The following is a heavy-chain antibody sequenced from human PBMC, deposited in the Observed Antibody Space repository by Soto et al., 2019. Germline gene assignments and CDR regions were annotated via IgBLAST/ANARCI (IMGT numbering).Heavy chain of an antibody. D-gene: IGHD6-13*01. CDR3: AKVRIAAPSWYYYYGMDV. Sequence: GGSLRLSCAASGFTFSSYAMSWVRQAPGKGLEWVSAISGSGGSTYYADSVKGRFTISRDNSKNTLYLQMNSLRAEDTAVYYCAKVRIAAPSWYYYYGMDVWGQGTTVTV. CDR2: ISGSGGST. CDR1: GFTFSSYA. J-gene: IGHJ6*02. V-gene: IGHV3-23*01.